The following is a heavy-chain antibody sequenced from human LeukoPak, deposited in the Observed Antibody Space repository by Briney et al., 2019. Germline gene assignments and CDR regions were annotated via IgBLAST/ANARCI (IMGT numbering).Heavy chain of an antibody. D-gene: IGHD1-7*01. CDR1: GFTFDDYA. Sequence: PGGSLRLSCAASGFTFDDYAMHWVRQAQGKGLEWVSLISGDGGSTYYADSVKGRFTTSRDNSKNSLYLQMNGLRAEDTAVYYCARDWNWDDWYFDLWGRGTLVTVSS. CDR2: ISGDGGST. CDR3: ARDWNWDDWYFDL. J-gene: IGHJ2*01. V-gene: IGHV3-43*02.